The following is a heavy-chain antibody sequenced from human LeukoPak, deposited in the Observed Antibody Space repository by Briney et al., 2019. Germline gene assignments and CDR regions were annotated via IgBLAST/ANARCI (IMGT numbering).Heavy chain of an antibody. Sequence: GGSLRLSCAASGLTFSSYAMHWVRQAPGKGLEWVAVISYDGSNKYYADSVKGRFTISRDNSKNTLYLQMNSLRAEDTAVYYCATDSSWYHDAFDIWGQGTMVTVSS. CDR1: GLTFSSYA. J-gene: IGHJ3*02. V-gene: IGHV3-30-3*01. CDR3: ATDSSWYHDAFDI. CDR2: ISYDGSNK. D-gene: IGHD6-13*01.